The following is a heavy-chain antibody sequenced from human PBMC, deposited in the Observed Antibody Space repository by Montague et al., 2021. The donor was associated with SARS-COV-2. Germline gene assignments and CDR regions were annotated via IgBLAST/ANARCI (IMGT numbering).Heavy chain of an antibody. J-gene: IGHJ3*02. CDR1: GASINSHY. Sequence: SETLSLTCSVSGASINSHYWSWIRQSPGKGLEWIGYIYYSGTTIXNPSLESRVTISVDTSSNVFSLKLRSVTAADTAIYYCARYEAVADAFDIWGQGTVVTVS. V-gene: IGHV4-59*11. D-gene: IGHD6-19*01. CDR2: IYYSGTT. CDR3: ARYEAVADAFDI.